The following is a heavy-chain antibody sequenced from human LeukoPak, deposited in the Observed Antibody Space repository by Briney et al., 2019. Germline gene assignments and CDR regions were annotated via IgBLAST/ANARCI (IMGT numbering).Heavy chain of an antibody. CDR1: GFTFSGYT. CDR2: ITISSRYI. Sequence: GGSLRLSCAASGFTFSGYTMNWVRRAPGKGLEWVSSITISSRYIYYADPSKGRSPIPRANAKNSLFLQMNRLRAEDTAVYYCARDGDSSGYGRYKYYFDYWGQGTLVTVSS. J-gene: IGHJ4*02. CDR3: ARDGDSSGYGRYKYYFDY. D-gene: IGHD3-22*01. V-gene: IGHV3-21*01.